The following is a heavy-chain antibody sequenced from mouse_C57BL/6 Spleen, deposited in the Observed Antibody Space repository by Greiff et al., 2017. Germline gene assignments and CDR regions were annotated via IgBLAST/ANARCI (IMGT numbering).Heavy chain of an antibody. CDR2: IYPGSGST. V-gene: IGHV1-55*01. Sequence: QVQLQQSGAELVKPGASVKMSCKASGYTFTSYWITWVKQRPGQGLEWIGDIYPGSGSTNYNEKFKSKATLTVDTSSRTAYMQLSSLTSEDSAVYYCARRAVVATDWFAYWGQGTLVTVSA. CDR3: ARRAVVATDWFAY. J-gene: IGHJ3*01. D-gene: IGHD1-1*01. CDR1: GYTFTSYW.